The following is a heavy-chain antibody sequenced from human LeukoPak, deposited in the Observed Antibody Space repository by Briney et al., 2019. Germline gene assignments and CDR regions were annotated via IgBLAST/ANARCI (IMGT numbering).Heavy chain of an antibody. CDR1: GGTFSSYA. D-gene: IGHD3-3*01. Sequence: AASVKVSCKASGGTFSSYAISWVRQATGQGLEWMGWMNPNSGNTGYAQKFQGRVTMTRNTSISTAYMELSSLRSEDTAVYYCARGNRIGYYDFWSGARIYGMDVWGQGTTVTVSS. J-gene: IGHJ6*02. CDR2: MNPNSGNT. V-gene: IGHV1-8*02. CDR3: ARGNRIGYYDFWSGARIYGMDV.